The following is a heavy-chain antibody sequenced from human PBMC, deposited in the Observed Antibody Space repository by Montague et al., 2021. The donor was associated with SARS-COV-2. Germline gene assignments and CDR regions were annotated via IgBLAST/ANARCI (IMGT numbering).Heavy chain of an antibody. V-gene: IGHV4-61*02. J-gene: IGHJ6*02. CDR3: ARDRPPVATTFYYYHYGMDV. D-gene: IGHD5-12*01. CDR1: GGSISSGSYY. Sequence: TLSLTCTVSGGSISSGSYYWSWIRQPAGKGLEWIGRIYTSGSTNYNPSLKSRVTISVDTSKNQFSLKLSSVTAADTAVYYCARDRPPVATTFYYYHYGMDVWGQGTTVTVSS. CDR2: IYTSGST.